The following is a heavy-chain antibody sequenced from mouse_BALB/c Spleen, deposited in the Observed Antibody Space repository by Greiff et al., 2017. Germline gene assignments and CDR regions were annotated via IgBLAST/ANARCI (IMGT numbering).Heavy chain of an antibody. D-gene: IGHD2-3*01. V-gene: IGHV5-6*01. CDR3: ARRGDGYSLWFAY. Sequence: EVQRVESGGDLVKPGGSLKLSCAASGFTFSSYGMSWVRQTPDKRLEWVATISSGGSYTYYPDSVKGRFTISRDNAKNTLYLQMSSLKSEDTAMYYCARRGDGYSLWFAYWGQGTLVTVSA. CDR2: ISSGGSYT. J-gene: IGHJ3*01. CDR1: GFTFSSYG.